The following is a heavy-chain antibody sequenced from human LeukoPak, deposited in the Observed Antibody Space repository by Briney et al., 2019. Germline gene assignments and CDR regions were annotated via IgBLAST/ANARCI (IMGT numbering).Heavy chain of an antibody. CDR3: ASNYWYGDY. CDR1: GGSISSSSYY. V-gene: IGHV4-39*01. J-gene: IGHJ4*02. CDR2: IYYSGST. Sequence: SETLSLTCTVSGGSISSSSYYWGWIRQPPGKGLEWIGSIYYSGSTYYNPSLKSRVTISVDTSKNQFSLKLSSVTAADTAVYYCASNYWYGDYWGQGTLVTVSS. D-gene: IGHD2-8*02.